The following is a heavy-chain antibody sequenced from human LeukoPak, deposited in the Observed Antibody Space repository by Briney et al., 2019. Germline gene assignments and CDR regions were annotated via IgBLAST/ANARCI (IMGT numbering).Heavy chain of an antibody. CDR1: GLTFSSYA. Sequence: GGSLRPSFAASGLTFSSYAMTWVRQAPGKGLEWVSTISTTGGITYYADSVKGRFTMSRDNSKNTLNLQVNSLRAEDTAIYYCAKDVYCSSTSCSRAYDYWGQGTLVTVSS. CDR2: ISTTGGIT. V-gene: IGHV3-23*01. CDR3: AKDVYCSSTSCSRAYDY. D-gene: IGHD2-2*01. J-gene: IGHJ4*02.